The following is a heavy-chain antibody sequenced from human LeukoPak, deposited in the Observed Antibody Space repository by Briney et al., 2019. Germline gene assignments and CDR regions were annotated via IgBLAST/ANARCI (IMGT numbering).Heavy chain of an antibody. CDR2: INPNSGAT. J-gene: IGHJ5*02. CDR3: ARDRPNNWFDP. Sequence: ASVKVSCKASGNTFTDYYLHWVRQAPGQGLEWMGFINPNSGATTYAQKFRGRVSVTRDTSISTAYMELSSLRSDDTAVYYCARDRPNNWFDPWGQGTLVTVSS. CDR1: GNTFTDYY. V-gene: IGHV1-2*02.